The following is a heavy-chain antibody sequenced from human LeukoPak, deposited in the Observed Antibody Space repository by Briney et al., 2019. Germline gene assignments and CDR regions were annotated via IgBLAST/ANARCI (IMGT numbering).Heavy chain of an antibody. CDR2: IIPVLDIT. Sequence: SVKFSCKASGGTFSSYAISWVRQAPGQGLEWMGRIIPVLDITNYAQKFQGRVTITTDRSTNTAYMELSSLRSDDTAVYYCARPRGTVTTYAFDYWGQGTLVIVSS. CDR3: ARPRGTVTTYAFDY. CDR1: GGTFSSYA. V-gene: IGHV1-69*04. D-gene: IGHD4-17*01. J-gene: IGHJ4*02.